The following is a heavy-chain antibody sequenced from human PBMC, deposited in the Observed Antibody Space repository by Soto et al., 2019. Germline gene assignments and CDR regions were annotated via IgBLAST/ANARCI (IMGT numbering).Heavy chain of an antibody. CDR2: IYPGDSDT. V-gene: IGHV5-51*01. J-gene: IGHJ6*02. CDR3: AGGGVRGVVTRTRDYYGTDV. CDR1: GYNFTNYW. Sequence: HGESLKISCKGSGYNFTNYWIGWVRQMPGKGLESMGIIYPGDSDTRYSPSFQGQVTISADKSISTAYLQWSSLKASDTAMYYCAGGGVRGVVTRTRDYYGTDVWGQGTTVTVSS. D-gene: IGHD3-10*01.